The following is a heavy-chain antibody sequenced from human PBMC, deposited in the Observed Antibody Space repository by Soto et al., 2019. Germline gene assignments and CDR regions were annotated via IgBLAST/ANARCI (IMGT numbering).Heavy chain of an antibody. J-gene: IGHJ4*02. CDR2: MNPSTGET. V-gene: IGHV1-8*02. Sequence: QVQLVQSGAEVKKPGASVKVSCKASGYTFTNNGVNWVRQATGRGLEWMGWMNPSTGETGYTEKFQGRLAMTRDTSITTAYMELTSLTSEDTAVYYWTGAGDSGAWISNWGQGTLVTVSS. D-gene: IGHD7-27*01. CDR1: GYTFTNNG. CDR3: TGAGDSGAWISN.